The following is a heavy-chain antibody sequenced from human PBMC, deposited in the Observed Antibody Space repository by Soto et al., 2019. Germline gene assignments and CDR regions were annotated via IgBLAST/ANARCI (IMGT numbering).Heavy chain of an antibody. Sequence: QVQLVQSGAEVKKPGASVKFSCKASGYTFTSYYIHWVRQAPGQGLEWMGIINPNGGSTNYAQKFQGRIIITGDTSTSTVYREVSGLRSEDTAVYFCARGLSSAALWGQGTLVTVSS. CDR1: GYTFTSYY. V-gene: IGHV1-46*01. J-gene: IGHJ4*02. CDR3: ARGLSSAAL. CDR2: INPNGGST. D-gene: IGHD3-22*01.